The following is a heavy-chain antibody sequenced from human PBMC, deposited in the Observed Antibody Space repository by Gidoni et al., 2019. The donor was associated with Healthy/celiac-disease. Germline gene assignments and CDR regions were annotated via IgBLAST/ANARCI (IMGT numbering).Heavy chain of an antibody. CDR1: GFTFSSYG. V-gene: IGHV3-33*01. CDR2: IWYDGSNK. D-gene: IGHD3-3*01. CDR3: ARKAWSGYLTNYYGMDV. J-gene: IGHJ6*02. Sequence: QVQLVESGGGVVQPGRSLRLSCAASGFTFSSYGMHWVRQAPGKGLEWVAVIWYDGSNKYYADSVKGRFTISRDNSKNTLYLQMNSLRAEDMAVYYCARKAWSGYLTNYYGMDVWGQGTTVTVSS.